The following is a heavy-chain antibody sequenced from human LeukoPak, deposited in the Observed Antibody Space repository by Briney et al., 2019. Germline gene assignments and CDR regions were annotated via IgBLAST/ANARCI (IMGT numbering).Heavy chain of an antibody. D-gene: IGHD6-13*01. CDR1: GSTFSSYS. J-gene: IGHJ4*02. Sequence: PGGSLRLSCAASGSTFSSYSMNWVRQAPGKGLEWVSSISSSSSYIYYADSVKGRFTISRVNAKNSLYLQMNSLRAEDTAVYYCARVMAAAGTFDFDYWGQGTLVTVSS. CDR2: ISSSSSYI. V-gene: IGHV3-21*01. CDR3: ARVMAAAGTFDFDY.